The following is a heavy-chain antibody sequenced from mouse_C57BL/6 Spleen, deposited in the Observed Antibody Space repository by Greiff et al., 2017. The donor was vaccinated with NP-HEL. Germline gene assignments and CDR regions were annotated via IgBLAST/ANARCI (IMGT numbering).Heavy chain of an antibody. J-gene: IGHJ2*01. D-gene: IGHD1-1*01. V-gene: IGHV1-53*01. Sequence: QVQLQQPGTELVKPGASVKLSCKASGYTFTRYWMHWVKQRPGQGLEWIGNINPSNGGTNYNEKFKSKATLTVDKSSSTAYMQLSSLTSEDSAVYYCASWGTTVVATNFDYWGQGTTLTVSS. CDR2: INPSNGGT. CDR1: GYTFTRYW. CDR3: ASWGTTVVATNFDY.